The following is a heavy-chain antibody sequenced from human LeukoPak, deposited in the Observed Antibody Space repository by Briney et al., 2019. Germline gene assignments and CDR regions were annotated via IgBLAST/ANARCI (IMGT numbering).Heavy chain of an antibody. CDR2: INPNSGGT. V-gene: IGHV1-2*02. J-gene: IGHJ3*02. Sequence: ASMKVSCKASGYTFTGYYMHWVRQAPGQGLEWMGWINPNSGGTNYAQKFQGRVTMTRDTSISTAYMELSRLRSDDTAVYYCARVPICSSTSCHTYDAFDIWGQGTMVTVSS. D-gene: IGHD2-2*01. CDR1: GYTFTGYY. CDR3: ARVPICSSTSCHTYDAFDI.